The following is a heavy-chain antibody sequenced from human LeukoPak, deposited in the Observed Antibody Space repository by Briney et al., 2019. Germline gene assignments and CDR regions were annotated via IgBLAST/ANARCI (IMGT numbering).Heavy chain of an antibody. CDR3: ASPPSDFWSGYFPEKRYYYYYMVV. CDR1: GGSISSYY. V-gene: IGHV4-4*09. Sequence: HPSETLSLTCTVSGGSISSYYWSWVRQPPGKGLEWIGYIYTSGSTNYNPSLKSRATISVYTSNNQFSLKLSSVTAADTAVYYCASPPSDFWSGYFPEKRYYYYYMVVWGKGPTVTVSS. J-gene: IGHJ6*03. CDR2: IYTSGST. D-gene: IGHD3-3*01.